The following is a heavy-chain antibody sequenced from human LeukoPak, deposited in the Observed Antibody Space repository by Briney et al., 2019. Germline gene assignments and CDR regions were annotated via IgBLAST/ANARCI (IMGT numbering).Heavy chain of an antibody. J-gene: IGHJ4*02. D-gene: IGHD4-23*01. Sequence: ASVKVSCKASGGTFSSYATSRVRQAPRQGLEWMGRIIPIFGIANYAQKFHGRVTITADKSTSTAYMELSSLRSEDTAVYYCARDPSSTVVMRYYFDYWGQGTLVTVSS. CDR1: GGTFSSYA. CDR3: ARDPSSTVVMRYYFDY. CDR2: IIPIFGIA. V-gene: IGHV1-69*04.